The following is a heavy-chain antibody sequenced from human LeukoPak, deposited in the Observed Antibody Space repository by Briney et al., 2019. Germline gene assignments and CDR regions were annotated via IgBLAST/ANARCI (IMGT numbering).Heavy chain of an antibody. CDR3: SRGPDSSGSDY. J-gene: IGHJ4*02. V-gene: IGHV4-31*03. CDR2: IYYSGST. Sequence: SQTLSLTCTVPGGSISSGGYYWSWIRQHPGKGLEWIGYIYYSGSTYYNPSLKSRVTISVDTSKNQFSLKLSSVTAADTAVYYCSRGPDSSGSDYWGQGTLVTVSS. CDR1: GGSISSGGYY. D-gene: IGHD3-22*01.